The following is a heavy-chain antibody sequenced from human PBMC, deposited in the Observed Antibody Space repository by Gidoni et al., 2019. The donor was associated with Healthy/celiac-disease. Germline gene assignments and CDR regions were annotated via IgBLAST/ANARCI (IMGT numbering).Heavy chain of an antibody. D-gene: IGHD2-2*01. V-gene: IGHV4-34*01. J-gene: IGHJ6*02. CDR1: GGSFSGYY. CDR2: INHSGST. Sequence: QVQLQQWGAGLLKPSETLSLTCAVYGGSFSGYYWSWIRQPPGKGLEWIGEINHSGSTNYNPSLKSRVTISVDTSKNQFSLKLSSVTAADTAVYYCARGPPSVPAAIVYYYYGMDVWGQGTTVTVSS. CDR3: ARGPPSVPAAIVYYYYGMDV.